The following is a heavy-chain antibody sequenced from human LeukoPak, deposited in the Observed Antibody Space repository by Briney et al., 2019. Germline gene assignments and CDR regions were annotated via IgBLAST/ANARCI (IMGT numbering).Heavy chain of an antibody. Sequence: ASVKVSCKASGYTFTSYGISWVRQAPGQGLEWMGWISAYNGNTNYAQKLQGRVTMTTDTSTSTAYMELRSLRSDDTAVYYCAGDLGYSGSYRNFDYWGQGTLVTVSS. D-gene: IGHD1-26*01. CDR3: AGDLGYSGSYRNFDY. CDR2: ISAYNGNT. CDR1: GYTFTSYG. J-gene: IGHJ4*02. V-gene: IGHV1-18*01.